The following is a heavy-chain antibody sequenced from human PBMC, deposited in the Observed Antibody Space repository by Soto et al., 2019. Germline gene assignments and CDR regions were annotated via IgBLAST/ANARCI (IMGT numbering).Heavy chain of an antibody. CDR2: MHRNGNST. CDR1: GFSLEEYG. Sequence: EVQLVESGGGVVRPGGSLRLACVVSGFSLEEYGMSWVRQAPGKGPEWVSGMHRNGNSTGYADAVKGRFTISRDDAKNSLYLQMSSLRAEYTAFYYCARDHRWGYEYGDYGDSWGHGTLVTVSS. D-gene: IGHD4-17*01. CDR3: ARDHRWGYEYGDYGDS. J-gene: IGHJ5*01. V-gene: IGHV3-20*04.